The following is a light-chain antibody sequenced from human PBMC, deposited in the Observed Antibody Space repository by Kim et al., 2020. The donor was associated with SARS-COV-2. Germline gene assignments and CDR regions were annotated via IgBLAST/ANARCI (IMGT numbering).Light chain of an antibody. Sequence: PGKAARITCGGNNIGSKSVLWYPQKPGQAPVLVIYYDSDRPSGIPERFSGSNSGNTATLTISRVEAGDEADYYCQVWDSSSDHAYVFGTGAKVTVL. CDR1: NIGSKS. CDR3: QVWDSSSDHAYV. CDR2: YDS. V-gene: IGLV3-21*04. J-gene: IGLJ1*01.